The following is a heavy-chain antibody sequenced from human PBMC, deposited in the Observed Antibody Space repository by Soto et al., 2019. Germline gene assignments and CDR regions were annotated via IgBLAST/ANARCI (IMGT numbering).Heavy chain of an antibody. V-gene: IGHV3-23*01. D-gene: IGHD1-26*01. CDR2: ISGSGGST. J-gene: IGHJ4*02. Sequence: LRLSCAASGFTFSSYAMSWVRQAPGKGLEWVSAISGSGGSTYYADSVKGRFTISRDNSKNTLYLQMNSLRAEDTAVYYCAKGVLVGATIPFYFDYWGQGTLVTVSS. CDR1: GFTFSSYA. CDR3: AKGVLVGATIPFYFDY.